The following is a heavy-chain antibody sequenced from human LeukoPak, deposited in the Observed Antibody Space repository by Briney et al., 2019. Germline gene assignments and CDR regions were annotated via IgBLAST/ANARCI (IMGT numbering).Heavy chain of an antibody. CDR1: GGSITRTTYH. V-gene: IGHV4-39*01. J-gene: IGHJ4*02. Sequence: SETLSLTCSVPGGSITRTTYHWGWIRQPPGTGLEWIGSMHYTGSGNYNPSLKSRVTISVDTSKNQFSLKLSSVTAADTAVYYCARVTGYMIEDYFDYWGQGTLVTVSS. CDR2: MHYTGSG. CDR3: ARVTGYMIEDYFDY. D-gene: IGHD3-22*01.